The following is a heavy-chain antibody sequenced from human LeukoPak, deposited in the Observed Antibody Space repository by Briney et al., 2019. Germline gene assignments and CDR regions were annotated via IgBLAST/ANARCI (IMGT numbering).Heavy chain of an antibody. J-gene: IGHJ4*02. Sequence: SETLSLTCTVSGGSISSSSYYWGWIRQPPGKGLEWIGSIYYSGSTYYNPSLKSRVTISVDTSKDQFSLKLSSVTAADTAVYYCARVGTTTTYYDFWSGYSNFDYWGQGTLVTVSS. CDR2: IYYSGST. D-gene: IGHD3-3*01. V-gene: IGHV4-39*01. CDR3: ARVGTTTTYYDFWSGYSNFDY. CDR1: GGSISSSSYY.